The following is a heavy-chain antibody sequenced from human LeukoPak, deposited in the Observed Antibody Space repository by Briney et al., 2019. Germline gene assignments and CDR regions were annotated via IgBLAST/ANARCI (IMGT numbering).Heavy chain of an antibody. CDR3: ARGGGDYVPAFDI. J-gene: IGHJ3*02. Sequence: SETLSLTCAVYGGSFSGYYWSWIRQPPGKGLEWIGEINHSGSTNYNPSLKSRVTISVDTSKNQFSLKLSSVTAADTAVYYCARGGGDYVPAFDIWGQGTMVTVSS. CDR2: INHSGST. CDR1: GGSFSGYY. V-gene: IGHV4-34*01. D-gene: IGHD4-17*01.